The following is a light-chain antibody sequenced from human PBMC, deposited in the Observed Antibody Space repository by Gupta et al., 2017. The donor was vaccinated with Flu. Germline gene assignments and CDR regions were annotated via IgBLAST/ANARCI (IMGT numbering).Light chain of an antibody. CDR2: LGS. Sequence: DGVMTQSTLSLPVTPGEPASISCRSSQSLLHNNEYNYLDWYLKKRGQSPQLLIYLGSHRASGVPDRFSGSESGTDFTLKISRVEAEDVGVYYYMQALQTAYTFGQGTKLEIK. CDR1: QSLLHNNEYNY. V-gene: IGKV2-28*01. J-gene: IGKJ2*01. CDR3: MQALQTAYT.